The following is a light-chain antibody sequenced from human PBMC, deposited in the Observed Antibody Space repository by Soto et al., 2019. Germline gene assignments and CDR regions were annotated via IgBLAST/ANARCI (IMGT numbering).Light chain of an antibody. CDR3: CSYAGSSTRDV. CDR1: SSDVGSYNL. Sequence: QSALTQPASVSGSPGQSITISCTGTSSDVGSYNLVSWYQQHPGKAPKLMIYEVSKRPSGVSNRFSGSKSGNTASLTISGLQAEDEADYYCCSYAGSSTRDVFGTGTKVT. CDR2: EVS. V-gene: IGLV2-23*02. J-gene: IGLJ1*01.